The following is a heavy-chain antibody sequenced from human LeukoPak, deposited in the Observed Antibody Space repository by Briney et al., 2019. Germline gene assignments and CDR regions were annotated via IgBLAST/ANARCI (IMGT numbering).Heavy chain of an antibody. CDR2: INKDGSET. V-gene: IGHV3-7*01. D-gene: IGHD1-26*01. Sequence: GGSLRLSCAASGFTFSSCWMSWVRQAPGKGLEWVANINKDGSETYYVDSVKGRFTISRDNAKNSLYLQMNSLRGEDTAVYYCARSANNGTYNVWGQGTLVTVSS. CDR1: GFTFSSCW. J-gene: IGHJ4*02. CDR3: ARSANNGTYNV.